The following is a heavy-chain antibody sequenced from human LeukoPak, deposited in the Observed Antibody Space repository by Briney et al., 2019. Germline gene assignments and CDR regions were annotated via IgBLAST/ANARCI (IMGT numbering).Heavy chain of an antibody. J-gene: IGHJ2*01. Sequence: ASVKVSCKASGYTFTSYGISWVRQAPGQGLEWMGRISAYNGNTNYAQKLQGRVTMTTDTSTSTAYMELRSLRSDDAAVYYCARDSSMVRGVIPSRYFDLWGRGTLVTVSS. D-gene: IGHD3-10*01. CDR1: GYTFTSYG. V-gene: IGHV1-18*01. CDR2: ISAYNGNT. CDR3: ARDSSMVRGVIPSRYFDL.